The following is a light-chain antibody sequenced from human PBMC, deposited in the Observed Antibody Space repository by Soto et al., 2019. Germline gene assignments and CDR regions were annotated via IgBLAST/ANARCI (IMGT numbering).Light chain of an antibody. CDR2: DKS. CDR1: QSVSRY. CDR3: QQRSNWLLT. V-gene: IGKV3-11*01. J-gene: IGKJ4*01. Sequence: EIVLTQSPATLSLSPGERAILSCRASQSVSRYLAWYQQKPGQAPRLLIYDKSNRATGIPTRFSGSGSGTDFTLTISSLEPEDFAIYYCQQRSNWLLTFGGGTKVEIK.